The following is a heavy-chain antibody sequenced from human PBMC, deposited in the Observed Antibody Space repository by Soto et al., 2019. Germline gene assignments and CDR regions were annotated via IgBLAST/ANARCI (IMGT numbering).Heavy chain of an antibody. J-gene: IGHJ5*02. D-gene: IGHD1-20*01. CDR1: GGSIGNTNW. CDR3: ARAENFNLKSFFNWFDT. Sequence: SETLSLTCAVSGGSIGNTNWWTWVRQPPGRGLEWIGEIYHNGNINYSPSLESRVTISMDKSENQISLKLSPVTAADTAVYYCARAENFNLKSFFNWFDTWGQGTLVTVSS. CDR2: IYHNGNI. V-gene: IGHV4-4*02.